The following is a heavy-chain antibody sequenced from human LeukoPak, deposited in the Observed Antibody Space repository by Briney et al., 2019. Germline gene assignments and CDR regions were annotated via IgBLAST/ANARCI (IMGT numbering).Heavy chain of an antibody. Sequence: GESLKISCKGSGYSFTSYGISWVRQAPGQGLEWMGWISAYNGNTNYAQKLQGRVTMTTDTSTSTAYMELRSLRSDDTAVYYCARNSGSDPAFDYWGQGTLVTVSS. V-gene: IGHV1-18*01. D-gene: IGHD1-26*01. CDR1: GYSFTSYG. J-gene: IGHJ4*02. CDR2: ISAYNGNT. CDR3: ARNSGSDPAFDY.